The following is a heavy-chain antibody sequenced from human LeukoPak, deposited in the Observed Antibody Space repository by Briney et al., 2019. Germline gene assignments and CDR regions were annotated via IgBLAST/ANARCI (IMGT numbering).Heavy chain of an antibody. D-gene: IGHD6-19*01. V-gene: IGHV3-23*01. CDR1: GLTFSSHW. J-gene: IGHJ3*02. CDR3: AKDHLSGWPRAAFDI. Sequence: GGSLRLSCAASGLTFSSHWMHWVRQGPGKGLEWVSTIGGSDYSTYYADFVRGRFTISRDNSKNTLYLQMNSLRAEDTAVYYCAKDHLSGWPRAAFDIWGQGTMVTVSS. CDR2: IGGSDYST.